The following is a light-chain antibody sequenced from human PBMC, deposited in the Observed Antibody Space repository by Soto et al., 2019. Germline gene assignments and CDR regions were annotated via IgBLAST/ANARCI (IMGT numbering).Light chain of an antibody. Sequence: QSALTQPPSASGSPGQSVTISCTGTSSDVGGYNYVSWYQQHPGKAPKLMIYEVTKRPSGVPDRFSGSKSGNTASLTVSGLQAEDEAEYYSSSYAGSNNFVVFGGGTKLTVL. CDR2: EVT. J-gene: IGLJ2*01. V-gene: IGLV2-8*01. CDR3: SSYAGSNNFVV. CDR1: SSDVGGYNY.